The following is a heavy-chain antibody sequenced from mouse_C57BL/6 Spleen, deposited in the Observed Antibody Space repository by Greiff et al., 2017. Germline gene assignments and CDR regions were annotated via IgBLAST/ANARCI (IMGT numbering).Heavy chain of an antibody. CDR2: INPSTGGT. Sequence: VQLQQSGPELVKPGASVKISCKASGYSFTGYYMHWVKQSSEKSLEWIGEINPSTGGTSYNQKFKGKATLTVDKSSSTAYMQLKSLTSEDSAVYYCARSYDGYYGYFDVWGTGTTVTVSS. D-gene: IGHD2-3*01. V-gene: IGHV1-43*01. CDR1: GYSFTGYY. CDR3: ARSYDGYYGYFDV. J-gene: IGHJ1*03.